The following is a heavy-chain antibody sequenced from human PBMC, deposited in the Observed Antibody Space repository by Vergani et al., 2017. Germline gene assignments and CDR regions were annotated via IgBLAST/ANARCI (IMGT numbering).Heavy chain of an antibody. J-gene: IGHJ1*01. V-gene: IGHV4-38-2*02. CDR1: GYSISSGYY. D-gene: IGHD2/OR15-2a*01. Sequence: QVQLQESGPGLVKPSETLSLTCTVSGYSISSGYYWGWIRQPPGKGLEWIGSIYHSGSAYYNPSLKRRVTIAVDTSKNQFSLKLSSVTAADTAVYYCATRMGYYANFQHWGQGTLVTVSS. CDR2: IYHSGSA. CDR3: ATRMGYYANFQH.